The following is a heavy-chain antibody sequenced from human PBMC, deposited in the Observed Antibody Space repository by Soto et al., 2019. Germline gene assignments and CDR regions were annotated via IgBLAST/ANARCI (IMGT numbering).Heavy chain of an antibody. J-gene: IGHJ4*02. Sequence: ASLKVSCKASGYTFTSYAMHWVRQAPGQRLEWMGWINAGNGNTKYSQKFQGRVTITRDTSASTAYMELSSLRSEDTAVYYCARGPQYYYDSSGYYVDYWGQGTLVT. CDR2: INAGNGNT. V-gene: IGHV1-3*01. CDR3: ARGPQYYYDSSGYYVDY. D-gene: IGHD3-22*01. CDR1: GYTFTSYA.